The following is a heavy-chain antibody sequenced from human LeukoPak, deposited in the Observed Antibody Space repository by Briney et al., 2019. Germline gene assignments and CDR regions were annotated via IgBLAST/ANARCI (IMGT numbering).Heavy chain of an antibody. D-gene: IGHD3-16*01. CDR3: ARARFAPSFDP. Sequence: ETLSLTCTVSGGSISSSSYYWGWIRQPPGKGLEWVANIKQDGSQKNYVDSVKGRFTISRDNAKNSLYLQMNSLRVEDTAVYYCARARFAPSFDPWGQGTLVTVSS. CDR2: IKQDGSQK. J-gene: IGHJ5*02. V-gene: IGHV3-7*01. CDR1: GGSISSSSYY.